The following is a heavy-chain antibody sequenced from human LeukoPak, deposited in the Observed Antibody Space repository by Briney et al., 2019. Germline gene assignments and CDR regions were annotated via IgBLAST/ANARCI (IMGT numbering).Heavy chain of an antibody. CDR3: ARTSSGVDDYGDYLLNF. Sequence: GASVKVSCKASGYTFSSYGISWVRQAPGQGLEWMGWISAYSGNTMYAQKLQGRATMTTDTSTSTAYMELRSLRPDDTAVYYCARTSSGVDDYGDYLLNFWGQGTLVTVSS. CDR1: GYTFSSYG. J-gene: IGHJ4*02. V-gene: IGHV1-18*01. CDR2: ISAYSGNT. D-gene: IGHD4-17*01.